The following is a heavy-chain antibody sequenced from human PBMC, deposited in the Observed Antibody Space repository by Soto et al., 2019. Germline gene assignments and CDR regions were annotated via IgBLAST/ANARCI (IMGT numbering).Heavy chain of an antibody. CDR3: ARQTQAGTPPADY. CDR1: GGSISSSSYY. D-gene: IGHD6-13*01. J-gene: IGHJ4*02. CDR2: IYYSGST. Sequence: QLQLQESGPGLVKPSETLSLTCTVSGGSISSSSYYWGWIRQPPGKGLEWIGSIYYSGSTYYNPPRKSRVTISVDTSKHQFALKLSSVTAADTAVYYCARQTQAGTPPADYWGQGTLVTVSS. V-gene: IGHV4-39*01.